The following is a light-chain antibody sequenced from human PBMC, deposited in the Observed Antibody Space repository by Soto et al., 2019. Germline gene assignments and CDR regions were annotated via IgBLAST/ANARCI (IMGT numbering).Light chain of an antibody. Sequence: QSALTQPASVSGSPGQSITISCTGTSGDVGGYNYVSWYQQHPGKAPKLMIYEVSNRTSGVSNRFSGSKSDNTASLTISGLQAEDEADYYCSSYTSSSTYVFGTGTKVTVL. CDR3: SSYTSSSTYV. CDR1: SGDVGGYNY. J-gene: IGLJ1*01. CDR2: EVS. V-gene: IGLV2-14*01.